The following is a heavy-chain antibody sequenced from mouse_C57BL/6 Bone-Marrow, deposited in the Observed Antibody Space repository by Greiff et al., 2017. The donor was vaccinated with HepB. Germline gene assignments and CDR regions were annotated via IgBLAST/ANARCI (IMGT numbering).Heavy chain of an antibody. CDR3: ARGGYGSSHWYFDV. Sequence: VQRVESGPELVKPGASVKISCKASGYAFSSSWMNWVKQRPGKGLEWIGRICPGDGDTNYNGKFKGKATLTADKSSSTAYMQLSSLTSEDSAVYFCARGGYGSSHWYFDVWGTGTTVTVSS. J-gene: IGHJ1*03. D-gene: IGHD1-1*01. CDR2: ICPGDGDT. CDR1: GYAFSSSW. V-gene: IGHV1-82*01.